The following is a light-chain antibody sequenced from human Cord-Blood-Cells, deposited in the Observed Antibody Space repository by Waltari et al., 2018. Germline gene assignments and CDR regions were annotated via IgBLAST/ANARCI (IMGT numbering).Light chain of an antibody. CDR2: DVS. Sequence: QSALTQPASLSGSPGQSITISCTGTSSDVGGYNSVSWYQQHPGKAPKLMIYDVSNRPSGVSNRFSGSKSGNTASLTISGLQAEDEADYYCSSYTSSSTRVFGGGTKLTVL. J-gene: IGLJ3*02. CDR1: SSDVGGYNS. V-gene: IGLV2-14*03. CDR3: SSYTSSSTRV.